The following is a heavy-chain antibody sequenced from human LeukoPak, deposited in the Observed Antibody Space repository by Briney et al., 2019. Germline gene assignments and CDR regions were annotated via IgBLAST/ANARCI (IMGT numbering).Heavy chain of an antibody. D-gene: IGHD6-19*01. CDR2: ISGGSTI. CDR1: GFTFSSYE. CDR3: ARESMAVAGAPFDY. Sequence: QPGGSLRLSCAASGFTFSSYEMNWVRQAPGKGLEWVSYISGGSTIYDADSVKGRFTIFRDNAKNSLYLQMNSLRAEDTAVYYCARESMAVAGAPFDYWGQGTLVTVSS. V-gene: IGHV3-48*03. J-gene: IGHJ4*02.